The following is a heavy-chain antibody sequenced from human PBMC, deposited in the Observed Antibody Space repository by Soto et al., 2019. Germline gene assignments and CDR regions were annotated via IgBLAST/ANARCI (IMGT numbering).Heavy chain of an antibody. V-gene: IGHV3-74*01. CDR3: ARIGETMGASFDY. D-gene: IGHD1-26*01. CDR1: GFTFSSYW. CDR2: INSDGSST. Sequence: GGSLRLSCAASGFTFSSYWMHWVRQAPGKGLVWVSRINSDGSSTYYADSVKGRFIISRDNSKNTLLLQMNSLRAEDTAVYYCARIGETMGASFDYWGQGTLVTVSS. J-gene: IGHJ4*02.